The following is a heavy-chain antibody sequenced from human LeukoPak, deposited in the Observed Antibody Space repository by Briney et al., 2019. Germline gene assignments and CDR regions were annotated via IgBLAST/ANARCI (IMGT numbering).Heavy chain of an antibody. J-gene: IGHJ3*02. V-gene: IGHV4-4*07. Sequence: SETLSLTCTVSGGSISSYYWSWIRQPAGKGLEWIGRIYTSGSTNYDPSLKSRVTMSVDTSKNQSSLKLSSVTAADTAVYYCAILRQDAFDIWGQGTMVTVSS. CDR1: GGSISSYY. D-gene: IGHD4-17*01. CDR2: IYTSGST. CDR3: AILRQDAFDI.